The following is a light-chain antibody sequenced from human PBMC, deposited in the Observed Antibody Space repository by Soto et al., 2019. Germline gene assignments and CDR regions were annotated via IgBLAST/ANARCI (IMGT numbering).Light chain of an antibody. J-gene: IGLJ2*01. V-gene: IGLV2-11*01. CDR2: DVN. CDR3: FSYAGFYTLL. CDR1: SSDVGYYNY. Sequence: QSALTQPRSVSGSPGQSVTISCTGTSSDVGYYNYVSWYQQHPGKAPKLMIYDVNKRPSGVPDRFSGSKSGNTASLTISGLQAEDEADYYCFSYAGFYTLLFGGGTKLTVL.